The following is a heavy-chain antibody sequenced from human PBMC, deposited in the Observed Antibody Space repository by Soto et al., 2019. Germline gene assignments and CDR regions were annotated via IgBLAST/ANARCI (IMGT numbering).Heavy chain of an antibody. CDR2: ISSNGGST. J-gene: IGHJ6*02. Sequence: GGSLRLSCSASGFTFSSYAMHWVRQAPGKGLEYVSAISSNGGSTYYADSVKGRFTTSRDNSKNTLYLQMSSLRAEDTAVYYCVKSDFWSLYTGNYYGMDVWGQGTTVTVSS. CDR3: VKSDFWSLYTGNYYGMDV. CDR1: GFTFSSYA. V-gene: IGHV3-64D*06. D-gene: IGHD3-3*01.